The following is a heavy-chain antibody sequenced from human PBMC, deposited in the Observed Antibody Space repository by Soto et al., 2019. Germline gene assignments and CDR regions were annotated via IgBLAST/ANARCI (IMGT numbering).Heavy chain of an antibody. Sequence: ASVKVSCKASGYTFTGYYMHWVRQAPGQGLEWMGWINPNSGGTNYAQKFQGWVTMTRDTSISTAYMELSRLRSDDTAVYYCARDFRPRSIAVAGTRSGGSPQQQYCMDFWGQGTTVTVS. V-gene: IGHV1-2*04. CDR1: GYTFTGYY. D-gene: IGHD6-19*01. J-gene: IGHJ6*02. CDR3: ARDFRPRSIAVAGTRSGGSPQQQYCMDF. CDR2: INPNSGGT.